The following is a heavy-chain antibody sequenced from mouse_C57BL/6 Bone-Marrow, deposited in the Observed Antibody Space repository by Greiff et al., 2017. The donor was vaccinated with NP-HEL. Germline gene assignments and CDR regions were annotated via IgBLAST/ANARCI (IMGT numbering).Heavy chain of an antibody. CDR2: IYWDDDK. CDR3: ARSSLITTVVATDYAMDY. V-gene: IGHV8-12*01. D-gene: IGHD1-1*01. Sequence: QVTLKESGPGILQSSQTLSLTCSFSGFSLSTSGMGVSWIRQPSGKGLEWLAHIYWDDDKRYNPSLKSRLTISTDTSRNQVFLKITIVDTADTATYYCARSSLITTVVATDYAMDYWGQGTSVTVSS. CDR1: GFSLSTSGMG. J-gene: IGHJ4*01.